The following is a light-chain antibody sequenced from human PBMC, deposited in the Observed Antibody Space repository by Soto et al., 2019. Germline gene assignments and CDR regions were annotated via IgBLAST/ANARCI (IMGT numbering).Light chain of an antibody. CDR1: QSFSSTF. V-gene: IGKV3-20*01. CDR2: GAS. Sequence: EILLTQSPDSLSLSPGDRATLSCRASQSFSSTFFAWYQQKPGQAPRLLIYGASSRATGIPDRFSGSGSGTDFTLTIIRLEPEDFAVYYCQQYASSVTFGQGTKVEI. J-gene: IGKJ1*01. CDR3: QQYASSVT.